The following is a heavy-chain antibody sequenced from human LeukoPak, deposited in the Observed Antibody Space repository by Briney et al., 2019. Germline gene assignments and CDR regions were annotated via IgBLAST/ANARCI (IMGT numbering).Heavy chain of an antibody. CDR2: ISSSSTYI. CDR3: ARFAAGGSYYYYMDV. Sequence: KSGGSLRLSCAASGFIFSSYNINWVRQAPGKGLEWVSSISSSSTYIYYADSVKGRFTISRDNAKNSVYLQMISLRADDTAVYYCARFAAGGSYYYYMDVWGKGATVTVSS. V-gene: IGHV3-21*01. J-gene: IGHJ6*03. D-gene: IGHD6-25*01. CDR1: GFIFSSYN.